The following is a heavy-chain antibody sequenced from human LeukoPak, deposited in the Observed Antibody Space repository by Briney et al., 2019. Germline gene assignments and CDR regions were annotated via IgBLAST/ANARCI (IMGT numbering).Heavy chain of an antibody. CDR2: MDSDGSNT. CDR1: VITFAVLT. D-gene: IGHD3-10*01. V-gene: IGHV3-74*01. J-gene: IGHJ4*02. CDR3: ARERSVASGSFGY. Sequence: GGSLRHSSVSSVITFAVLTTDSVTQAPGKGLVWVSRMDSDGSNTNYADSVKGRFTMSRDNAENTVYLQMNSLRAEDTAVYYCARERSVASGSFGYWGQGTLATVSP.